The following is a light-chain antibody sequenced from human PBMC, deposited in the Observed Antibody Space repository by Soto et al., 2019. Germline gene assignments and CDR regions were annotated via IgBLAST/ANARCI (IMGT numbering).Light chain of an antibody. Sequence: EIVWTQSQGTLSLSPWERVTLSCRASQSVSTNDLLWYQQKPGQAPRLLIYATSNRATGIPDRFSGSGSGTDFTLTIRRLEPEDFAVYYCQQYGRSPYTFGQGTKLEIK. CDR1: QSVSTND. CDR2: ATS. J-gene: IGKJ2*01. CDR3: QQYGRSPYT. V-gene: IGKV3-20*01.